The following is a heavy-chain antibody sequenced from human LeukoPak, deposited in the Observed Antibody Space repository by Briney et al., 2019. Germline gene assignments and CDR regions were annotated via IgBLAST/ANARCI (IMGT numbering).Heavy chain of an antibody. D-gene: IGHD6-13*01. CDR1: GFTFSSYA. Sequence: GGPLRLSCAASGFTFSSYAMSWVRQAPGKGLEWVSAISASGGSTYYVDSVKGRFTISRDNSKNTLFLQMNSLRAEDTALYYCAKRIAAAGPYFDYWGLGILVTVSS. J-gene: IGHJ4*02. CDR2: ISASGGST. V-gene: IGHV3-23*01. CDR3: AKRIAAAGPYFDY.